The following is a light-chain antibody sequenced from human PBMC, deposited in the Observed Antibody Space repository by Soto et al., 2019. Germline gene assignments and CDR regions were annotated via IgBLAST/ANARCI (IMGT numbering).Light chain of an antibody. J-gene: IGLJ2*01. Sequence: GPGQKVTISCSGSSSNIGNNYVSWYQQLPGTAPKLLIYDNNKRPSGIPDRFSGSKSGTSATLGITGLQTGDEADYYCGTWDSSLSAVFGGGTKVTVL. CDR1: SSNIGNNY. CDR2: DNN. V-gene: IGLV1-51*01. CDR3: GTWDSSLSAV.